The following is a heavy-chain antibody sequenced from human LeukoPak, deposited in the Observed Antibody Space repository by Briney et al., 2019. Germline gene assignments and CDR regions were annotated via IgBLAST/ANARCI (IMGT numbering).Heavy chain of an antibody. CDR3: ARGGSSWGRWVY. D-gene: IGHD2-15*01. J-gene: IGHJ4*02. V-gene: IGHV4-59*01. CDR1: GGSINTYY. CDR2: IYYSGST. Sequence: SETLSLTCTVSGGSINTYYWTWIRQPPGKGLEWIGYIYYSGSTNYNPSLKSRVTISVDTSKNQFSLKLSSVTAADTAVYYCARGGSSWGRWVYWGQGTLVTVSS.